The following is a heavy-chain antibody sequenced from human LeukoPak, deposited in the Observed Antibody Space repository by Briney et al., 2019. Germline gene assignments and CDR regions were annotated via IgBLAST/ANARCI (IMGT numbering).Heavy chain of an antibody. CDR1: GGSISSYY. CDR2: IYYSGST. CDR3: ARDSYDSGSYYSYYYNGMDV. V-gene: IGHV4-59*12. J-gene: IGHJ6*02. Sequence: SETLSLTCTVSGGSISSYYWSWIRQPPGKGLEWIGYIYYSGSTNYNPSLKSRVTISVDTFKDQFSLKLQSATAADTAVYYCARDSYDSGSYYSYYYNGMDVWGQGTTVTVS. D-gene: IGHD3-10*01.